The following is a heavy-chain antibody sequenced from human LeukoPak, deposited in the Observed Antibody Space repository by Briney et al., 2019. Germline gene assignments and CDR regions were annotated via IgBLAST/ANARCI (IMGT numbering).Heavy chain of an antibody. CDR2: ISYDGSNK. Sequence: GGPLRLSCAASGFTFSSYAMHWVRQAPGKGLEWVAVISYDGSNKYYADSVKGRFTISRDNSKNTLYLQMNSLRAEDTAVYYCARASLHWGQGTLVTVSS. V-gene: IGHV3-30-3*01. CDR3: ARASLH. CDR1: GFTFSSYA. D-gene: IGHD3-10*01. J-gene: IGHJ4*02.